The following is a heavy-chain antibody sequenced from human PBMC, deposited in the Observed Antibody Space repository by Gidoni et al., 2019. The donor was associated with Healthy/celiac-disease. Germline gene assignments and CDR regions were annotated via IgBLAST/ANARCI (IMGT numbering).Heavy chain of an antibody. CDR3: SSYNEYYDILTGLIRLYYYGMDV. J-gene: IGHJ6*02. CDR2: ISGSGGST. V-gene: IGHV3-23*01. D-gene: IGHD3-9*01. CDR1: GFPFSSYA. Sequence: EVQLLESGGGLVQPGGSLRLSCAASGFPFSSYAMSWVRPAPGKGLEWVSAISGSGGSTYYADSVKGRFTISRDNSKNTLYLQMNSLRAEDTAVYYCSSYNEYYDILTGLIRLYYYGMDVWGQGTTVTVSS.